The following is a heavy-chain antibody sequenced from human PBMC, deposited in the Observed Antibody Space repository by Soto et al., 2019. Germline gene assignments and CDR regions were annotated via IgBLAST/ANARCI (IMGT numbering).Heavy chain of an antibody. D-gene: IGHD6-13*01. V-gene: IGHV3-7*05. CDR3: ARDVSPGSSSGYLDAFDV. CDR2: INRDGSKK. J-gene: IGHJ3*01. Sequence: EVQLEESGGDLVQPGGSLRLSCAASGFTLSAYWMTWVRQAPGKGLEWVANINRDGSKKSYLDSVRGRFTISRDNVGNSLYLQMDSLRADDTALSSCARDVSPGSSSGYLDAFDVWGQGTMVTVSS. CDR1: GFTLSAYW.